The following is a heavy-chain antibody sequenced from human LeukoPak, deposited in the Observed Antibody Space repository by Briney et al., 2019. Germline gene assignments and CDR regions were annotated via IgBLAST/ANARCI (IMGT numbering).Heavy chain of an antibody. D-gene: IGHD3-3*01. CDR2: INHSGST. J-gene: IGHJ4*02. V-gene: IGHV4-34*01. Sequence: SETLSLTCAVYGGSFSGYYWSGIRQPPGKGLEWIGEINHSGSTNYNPSLKSRVTISVDTSKNQFSLKLSSVTAADTAVYYCARGPQSITIFGVVPFDYWGQGTLVTVSS. CDR3: ARGPQSITIFGVVPFDY. CDR1: GGSFSGYY.